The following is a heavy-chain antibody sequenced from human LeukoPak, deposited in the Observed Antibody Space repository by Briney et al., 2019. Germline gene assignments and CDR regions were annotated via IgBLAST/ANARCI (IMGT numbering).Heavy chain of an antibody. V-gene: IGHV1-3*01. CDR1: GYTFTSYA. Sequence: ASVKVSCKASGYTFTSYAMHWVRQAPGQRLEWMGWINAGNGNTKYSQKFQGRVTITRDTSASTAYMELSSLRSEDTAVYYCPRDRRLPAGQVPWFDPWGQGTLVPVFS. CDR2: INAGNGNT. D-gene: IGHD6-19*01. J-gene: IGHJ5*02. CDR3: PRDRRLPAGQVPWFDP.